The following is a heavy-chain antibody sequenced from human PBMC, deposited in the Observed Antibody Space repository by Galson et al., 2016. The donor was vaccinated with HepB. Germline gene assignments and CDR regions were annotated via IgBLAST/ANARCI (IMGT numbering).Heavy chain of an antibody. Sequence: SLRLSCAASGFTFSYYSMNWVRQAPGKGLEWVSSISSSSSDIYYADSAKGRFTISRDNAKNSLYLQMNSLRAEDTAVYYCARDLIEAAGRTFYYYYYYMDVWGKGTTVTVSS. CDR1: GFTFSYYS. CDR3: ARDLIEAAGRTFYYYYYYMDV. V-gene: IGHV3-21*01. D-gene: IGHD6-13*01. CDR2: ISSSSSDI. J-gene: IGHJ6*03.